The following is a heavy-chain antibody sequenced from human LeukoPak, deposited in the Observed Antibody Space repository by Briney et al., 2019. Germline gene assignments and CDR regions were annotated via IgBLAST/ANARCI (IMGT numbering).Heavy chain of an antibody. J-gene: IGHJ3*02. CDR2: INPNSGDT. Sequence: ASVKVSCKASGYTFTGYFIHWVRQAPGQGLEWMGWINPNSGDTNYAQNFRDRVTMTRDTSISAAYMELSSLRSDGTAVYYCEGRLSTVTTSDSFDIWGQGTMVAVSS. CDR3: EGRLSTVTTSDSFDI. CDR1: GYTFTGYF. D-gene: IGHD4-17*01. V-gene: IGHV1-2*02.